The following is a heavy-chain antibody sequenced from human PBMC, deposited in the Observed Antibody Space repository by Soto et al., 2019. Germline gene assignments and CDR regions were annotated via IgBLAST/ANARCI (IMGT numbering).Heavy chain of an antibody. CDR2: IYYSGST. V-gene: IGHV4-30-4*01. J-gene: IGHJ1*01. CDR1: GGSISSGDYY. Sequence: SETLSLTCTVSGGSISSGDYYWSWIRQPPGKGLEWIGYIYYSGSTYYNPSLKSRVTISVDTSKNQFSLKLSSVTAADTAVYYCARGSYYYDSRGYYHDWGQGTLVTVAS. D-gene: IGHD3-22*01. CDR3: ARGSYYYDSRGYYHD.